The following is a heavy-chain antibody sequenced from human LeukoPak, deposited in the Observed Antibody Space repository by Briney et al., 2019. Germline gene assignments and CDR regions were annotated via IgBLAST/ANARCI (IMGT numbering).Heavy chain of an antibody. Sequence: GGSLRLSCAASGFTFSSFAMGWVRQAPGKGPEWVSVISGSGGSTYYADPMKGRLTISRDNFKDTLYLQMSSLRAEDTAVYYCAKSGYCSGGNCFAWVDYWGQGTLVTVSS. CDR3: AKSGYCSGGNCFAWVDY. V-gene: IGHV3-23*01. CDR1: GFTFSSFA. D-gene: IGHD2-15*01. CDR2: ISGSGGST. J-gene: IGHJ4*02.